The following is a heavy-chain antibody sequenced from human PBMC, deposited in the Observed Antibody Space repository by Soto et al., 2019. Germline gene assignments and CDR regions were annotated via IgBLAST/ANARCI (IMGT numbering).Heavy chain of an antibody. CDR3: AKGGIAVAGLGY. Sequence: EVQLVESGGGLVQPGRSLRLSCSASGFTFDDYAMHWVRQAPGKGLEWVSGISWNSGSIGYADSVKGRFTISRDNAKNPLYLQMNSLRAEDTALYYCAKGGIAVAGLGYWGQGTLVTVSS. D-gene: IGHD6-19*01. CDR1: GFTFDDYA. CDR2: ISWNSGSI. J-gene: IGHJ4*02. V-gene: IGHV3-9*01.